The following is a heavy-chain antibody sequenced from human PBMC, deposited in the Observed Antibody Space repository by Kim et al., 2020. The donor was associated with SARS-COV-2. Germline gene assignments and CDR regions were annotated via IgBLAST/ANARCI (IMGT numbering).Heavy chain of an antibody. Sequence: SETLSLTCTVSGGSINSDYWSRIRQPPGKGLEWIGLIYYSGSTNYNPSLKSRVTISVDTSKNQFXXKLSSVTXXXTAXXXCARWGYXXXYDXXXDY. J-gene: IGHJ4*01. CDR2: IYYSGST. CDR3: ARWGYXXXYDXXXDY. V-gene: IGHV4-59*01. D-gene: IGHD5-18*01. CDR1: GGSINSDY.